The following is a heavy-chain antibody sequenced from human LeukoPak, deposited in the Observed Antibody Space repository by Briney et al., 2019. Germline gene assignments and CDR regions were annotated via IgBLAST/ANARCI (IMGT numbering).Heavy chain of an antibody. Sequence: PSETLSLTCTVSGGSISGYYWSWIRQPPGKGLEWIGYIYYSGSTNYNPSLKSRVTISVDTSKNQFSLKLSSVTAADTAVYYCARGLSSSSSPPFDPWGQGTLVTVSS. J-gene: IGHJ5*02. CDR2: IYYSGST. CDR1: GGSISGYY. D-gene: IGHD6-6*01. V-gene: IGHV4-59*01. CDR3: ARGLSSSSSPPFDP.